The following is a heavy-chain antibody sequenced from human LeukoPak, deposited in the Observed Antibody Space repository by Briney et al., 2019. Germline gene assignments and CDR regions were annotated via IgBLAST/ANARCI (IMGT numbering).Heavy chain of an antibody. CDR3: ARGIAAAGGPLDY. V-gene: IGHV1-69*13. CDR1: GGTFSSYA. D-gene: IGHD6-13*01. CDR2: IIPIFGTA. Sequence: SVKVSCKASGGTFSSYAISWVRQAPGQGLEWMGGIIPIFGTANYAQKFQGRVTITADESTSTAYMELSSLRSEDTAVYYCARGIAAAGGPLDYWGQGTLVTVSS. J-gene: IGHJ4*02.